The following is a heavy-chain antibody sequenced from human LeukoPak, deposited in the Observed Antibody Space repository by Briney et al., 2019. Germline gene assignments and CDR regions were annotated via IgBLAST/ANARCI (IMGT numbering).Heavy chain of an antibody. CDR2: IYYSGST. CDR3: ARLTNGYSSSWFDY. CDR1: GGSISSGSYY. J-gene: IGHJ4*02. V-gene: IGHV4-39*01. Sequence: SETLSLTCTVSGGSISSGSYYWGWIRQPPGKGLEWIGNIYYSGSTYYNPSLKSRVTISVDTSKNQYSLKLSSVPAADTAVYYCARLTNGYSSSWFDYWGQGTLVTVSS. D-gene: IGHD6-13*01.